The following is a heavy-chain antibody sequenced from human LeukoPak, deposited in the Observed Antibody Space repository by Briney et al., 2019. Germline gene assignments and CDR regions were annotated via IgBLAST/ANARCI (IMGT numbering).Heavy chain of an antibody. J-gene: IGHJ4*02. Sequence: HGESLKISCKASGYNFPKSWIGWVRQMPGKGLEWMGIIYPHDSDTGYSPSFQGQVTISADKSNTTAYLQWSSLKASDTAIYYCARHSTSASGTYALDYWGQGTLVAVSS. D-gene: IGHD3-10*01. CDR2: IYPHDSDT. CDR3: ARHSTSASGTYALDY. V-gene: IGHV5-51*01. CDR1: GYNFPKSW.